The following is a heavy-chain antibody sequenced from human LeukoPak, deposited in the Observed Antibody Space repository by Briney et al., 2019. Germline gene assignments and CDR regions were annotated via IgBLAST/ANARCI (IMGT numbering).Heavy chain of an antibody. D-gene: IGHD4-17*01. CDR2: ISYIGST. J-gene: IGHJ3*02. CDR1: DDSFSSHY. V-gene: IGHV4-59*11. CDR3: ARDLVTVTKGFDS. Sequence: SETLSLTCAVYDDSFSSHYWTWIRQPPGKGLEWIGYISYIGSTNYNPSLKSRVTISIDTTRNQSSLRLSSVTAADTAVYYCARDLVTVTKGFDSWGQGTMVSVSS.